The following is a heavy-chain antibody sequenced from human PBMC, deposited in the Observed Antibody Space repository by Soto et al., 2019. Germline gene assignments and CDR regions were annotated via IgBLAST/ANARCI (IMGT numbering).Heavy chain of an antibody. V-gene: IGHV1-69*13. CDR3: ARATNYCSSTSCYALKDYYYYYGMDV. J-gene: IGHJ6*02. D-gene: IGHD2-2*01. CDR2: IIPIFGTA. Sequence: SVKVSCKASGGTFSSYAISWVRQAPGQGLEWMGGIIPIFGTANYAQKFQGRVTITADESTSTAYMELSSLRSEDTAVYYCARATNYCSSTSCYALKDYYYYYGMDVWGQGTTVTVSS. CDR1: GGTFSSYA.